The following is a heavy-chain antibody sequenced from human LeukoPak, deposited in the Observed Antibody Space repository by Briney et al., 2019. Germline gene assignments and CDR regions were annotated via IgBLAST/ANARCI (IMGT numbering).Heavy chain of an antibody. Sequence: ASVRVSCKTSGYSFTDYYIHWGRQSPGQGLEGRGWINPKSGRTSSARKFQGRVTMTRDPSISTVYMDMAWLTSDDTAIYFCARADFVDAGPYLIGPWGQGTLVTVSS. CDR1: GYSFTDYY. CDR3: ARADFVDAGPYLIGP. D-gene: IGHD3-3*01. CDR2: INPKSGRT. J-gene: IGHJ5*02. V-gene: IGHV1-2*02.